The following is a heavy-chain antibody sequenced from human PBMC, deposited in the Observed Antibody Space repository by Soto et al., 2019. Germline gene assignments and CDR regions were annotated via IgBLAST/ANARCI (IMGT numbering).Heavy chain of an antibody. CDR3: ARASGSSYWFDP. Sequence: GVSVKVSCKSPGDTFTSYDINWVRQATGQGLEWMGWMNPNSGNTGYAQKFQGRVTMTTDTSTSTAYMELRSLRSDDTAVYYCARASGSSYWFDPWGQGTLVHRLL. D-gene: IGHD1-26*01. V-gene: IGHV1-8*01. CDR1: GDTFTSYD. J-gene: IGHJ5*02. CDR2: MNPNSGNT.